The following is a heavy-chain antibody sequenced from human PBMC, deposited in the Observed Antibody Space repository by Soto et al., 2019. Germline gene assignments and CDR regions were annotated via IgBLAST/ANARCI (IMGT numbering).Heavy chain of an antibody. V-gene: IGHV3-7*03. CDR3: AREVYGSSSDPDS. CDR1: GFTFSSYW. Sequence: GGSLRLSCAASGFTFSSYWMSWVRQAPGKGLEWVANIKQDGSDEYYVDSVTGPFTISRDNAKNSLFLQMNSLRADDTAVYYCAREVYGSSSDPDSWGQGTLVTVSS. CDR2: IKQDGSDE. D-gene: IGHD6-6*01. J-gene: IGHJ5*01.